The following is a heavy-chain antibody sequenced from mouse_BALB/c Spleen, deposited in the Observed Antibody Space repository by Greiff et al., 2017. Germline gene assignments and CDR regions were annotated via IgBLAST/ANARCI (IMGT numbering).Heavy chain of an antibody. CDR1: GYTFTSYW. CDR2: IYPGDGDT. V-gene: IGHV1-87*01. CDR3: ARPIYYDYMFAY. Sequence: VQLQQSGAELARPGASVKLSCKASGYTFTSYWMQWVKQRPGQGLEWIGAIYPGDGDTRYTQKFKGKATLTADKSSSTAYMQLSSLASEDSAVYYCARPIYYDYMFAYWGQGTLVTVSA. D-gene: IGHD2-4*01. J-gene: IGHJ3*01.